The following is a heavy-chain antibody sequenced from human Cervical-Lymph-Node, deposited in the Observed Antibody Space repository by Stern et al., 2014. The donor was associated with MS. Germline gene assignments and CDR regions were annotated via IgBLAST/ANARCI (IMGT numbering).Heavy chain of an antibody. CDR2: IYYSGST. V-gene: IGHV4-39*01. D-gene: IGHD6-13*01. Sequence: QVQLQESGPGLVKPSETLSLTCTVSGGSISSSSYYWGWIRQPPGKGLEWIGSIYYSGSTYYNPSLKSRVTISVDTSQNQFSLQRSSVTAADTAVYYCASHGWAIAAAVPNWFDPWGQGTLVTVSS. CDR3: ASHGWAIAAAVPNWFDP. J-gene: IGHJ5*02. CDR1: GGSISSSSYY.